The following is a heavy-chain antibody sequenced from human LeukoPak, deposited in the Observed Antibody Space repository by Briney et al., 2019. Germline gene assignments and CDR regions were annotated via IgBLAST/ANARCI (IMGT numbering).Heavy chain of an antibody. V-gene: IGHV3-23*01. CDR2: LSGSGITT. CDR3: AKGIYSSGWSYFDY. J-gene: IGHJ4*01. D-gene: IGHD6-19*01. CDR1: GFTFSNSA. Sequence: PGGSLRLSCAASGFTFSNSAMSWVRQAPGKGLEWVSTLSGSGITTYYADSVKGRFTISRDNSKNTLHLQMNTLRAEDSALYYCAKGIYSSGWSYFDYWGHGTLVTVSS.